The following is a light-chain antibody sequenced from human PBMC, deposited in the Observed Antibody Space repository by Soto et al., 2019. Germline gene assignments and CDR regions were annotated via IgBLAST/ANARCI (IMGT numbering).Light chain of an antibody. CDR1: QSVSSNY. J-gene: IGKJ4*01. CDR2: GAS. CDR3: HQYGSLPLT. Sequence: EIVLTQSPGTLSSSPGERATLSCRASQSVSSNYLAWYQQTPGQAPRLLIYGASSRATGIPDRISGSGSGTDVTLTISSLEPEDFALYYCHQYGSLPLTFGGGTKVEIK. V-gene: IGKV3-20*01.